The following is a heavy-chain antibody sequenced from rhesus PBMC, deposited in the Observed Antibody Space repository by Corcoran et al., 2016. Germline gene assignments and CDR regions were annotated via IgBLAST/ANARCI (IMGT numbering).Heavy chain of an antibody. CDR3: ARDDGDS. CDR1: GFTTNDYW. CDR2: INNVGSIT. V-gene: IGHV3-28*02. Sequence: EVQLVESGGGLAKPGGSLRLSCVVSGFTTNDYWMCWVRQAPGEGLEWISSINNVGSITYYADSVKDRFTISRENAKNTLYLQMDNLRPEDTAVYYCARDDGDSWGQGVLVTVSS. D-gene: IGHD5-24*01. J-gene: IGHJ4*01.